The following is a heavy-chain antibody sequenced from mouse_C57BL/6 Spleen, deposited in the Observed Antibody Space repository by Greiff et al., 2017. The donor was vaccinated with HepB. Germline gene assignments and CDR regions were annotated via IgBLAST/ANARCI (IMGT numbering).Heavy chain of an antibody. J-gene: IGHJ2*01. CDR2: IYPGDGDT. CDR3: ARCGSSYLYYFDY. V-gene: IGHV1-80*01. CDR1: GYAFSSYW. Sequence: QVQLKESGAELVKPGASVKISCKASGYAFSSYWMNWVKQRPGKGLEWIGQIYPGDGDTNYNGKFKGKATLTADKSSSTAYMQLSSLTSEDSAVYFCARCGSSYLYYFDYCGQGTTLTVSS. D-gene: IGHD1-1*01.